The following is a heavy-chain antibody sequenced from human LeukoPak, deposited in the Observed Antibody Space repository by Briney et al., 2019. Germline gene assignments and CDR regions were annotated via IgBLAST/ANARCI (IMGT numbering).Heavy chain of an antibody. Sequence: SETLSLTCTVSGGSVSSGSYYWSWIRQPPGKGLEWIGNIYYSGSTYYNPSLKSRVTISVDTSKNQFSLKLSSVTAADTAVYYCARQNAGKSFAWGQGTLVTVSS. CDR1: GGSVSSGSYY. D-gene: IGHD1-14*01. CDR3: ARQNAGKSFA. V-gene: IGHV4-39*01. J-gene: IGHJ5*02. CDR2: IYYSGST.